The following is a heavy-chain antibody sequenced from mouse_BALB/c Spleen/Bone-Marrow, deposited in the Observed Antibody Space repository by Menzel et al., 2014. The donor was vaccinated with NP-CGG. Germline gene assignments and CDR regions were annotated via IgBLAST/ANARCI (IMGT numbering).Heavy chain of an antibody. CDR2: IDPANGNT. CDR3: ARWEYYAMDY. CDR1: GFNIEDTY. V-gene: IGHV14-3*02. J-gene: IGHJ4*01. D-gene: IGHD4-1*01. Sequence: VQLQQSGAELVKPGASVKLSCTASGFNIEDTYMHWVKQRPEQGLEWIGRIDPANGNTKYDPKFQDKATITADTSSNTAYLQLSSLTSEDTAVYYCARWEYYAMDYWGQGTSVTVSS.